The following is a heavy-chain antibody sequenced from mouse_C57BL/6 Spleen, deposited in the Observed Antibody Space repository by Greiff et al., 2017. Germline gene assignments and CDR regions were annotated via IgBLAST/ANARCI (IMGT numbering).Heavy chain of an antibody. Sequence: EVQLKESGPGLVKPSQSLSLTCSVTGYSITSGYYWNWIRQFPGNKLEWMGYISYDGSNNYNPSLKNRISITRDTSKNQFFLKLNSVTTEDTATYYCARERDYYGSSYTMDYWGQGTSVTVSS. CDR1: GYSITSGYY. V-gene: IGHV3-6*01. CDR3: ARERDYYGSSYTMDY. CDR2: ISYDGSN. J-gene: IGHJ4*01. D-gene: IGHD1-1*01.